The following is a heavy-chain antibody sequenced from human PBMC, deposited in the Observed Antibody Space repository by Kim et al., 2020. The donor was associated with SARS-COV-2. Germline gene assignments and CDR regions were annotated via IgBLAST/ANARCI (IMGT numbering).Heavy chain of an antibody. J-gene: IGHJ4*02. Sequence: SETLSLTCTVSGGSISSSSYYWGWIRQPPGKGLEWIGSIYYSGSTYYNPSLKSRVTISVDTSKNQFSLKLSSVTAADTAVYYCARLRVQLPCWGGYFDYWGQGTLVTVSS. V-gene: IGHV4-39*01. CDR1: GGSISSSSYY. CDR2: IYYSGST. D-gene: IGHD5-18*01. CDR3: ARLRVQLPCWGGYFDY.